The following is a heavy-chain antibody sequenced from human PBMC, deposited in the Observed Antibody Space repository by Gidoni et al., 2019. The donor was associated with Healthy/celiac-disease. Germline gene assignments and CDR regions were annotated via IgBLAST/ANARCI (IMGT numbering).Heavy chain of an antibody. J-gene: IGHJ6*02. CDR3: VKSAPLSELLWFGEDASYYYYGMDV. D-gene: IGHD3-10*01. CDR1: GFTFISYD. V-gene: IGHV3-64D*06. Sequence: EVQLVESGGGLIQPGGSLRLCCSASGFTFISYDMHWVRQAPGKGLEYVSAISSNGGSTYYADSVKGRFTISRDNSKNTLYLQMSSLRAEDTAVYYCVKSAPLSELLWFGEDASYYYYGMDVWGQGTTVTVSS. CDR2: ISSNGGST.